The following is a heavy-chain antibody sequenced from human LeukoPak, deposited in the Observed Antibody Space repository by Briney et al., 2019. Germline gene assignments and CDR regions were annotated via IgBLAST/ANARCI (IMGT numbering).Heavy chain of an antibody. CDR1: GFTFSNYA. D-gene: IGHD3-3*01. V-gene: IGHV3-48*01. Sequence: GGSLRLSCAASGFTFSNYAMHWVRQAPGKGLEWVSYISSSSNVIYYTDSVKGRFTISRDNARNLLSLQMNSLRAEDTAVYYCARGDPIYDFWSGGDYWGQGSLVTVSS. CDR2: ISSSSNVI. J-gene: IGHJ4*02. CDR3: ARGDPIYDFWSGGDY.